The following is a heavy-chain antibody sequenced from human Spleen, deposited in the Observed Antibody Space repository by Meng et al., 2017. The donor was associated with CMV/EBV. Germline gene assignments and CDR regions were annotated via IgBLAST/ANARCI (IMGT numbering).Heavy chain of an antibody. CDR3: ARGNYYDSSGYYGARGYYFDY. CDR2: IIPIFGTA. CDR1: YA. J-gene: IGHJ4*02. V-gene: IGHV1-69*05. Sequence: YAISWVRQAPGQGLEWMGGIIPIFGTANYAQKFQGRVTITTDESTSTAYMELSSLRSEDTAVYYCARGNYYDSSGYYGARGYYFDYWGQGTLVTVSS. D-gene: IGHD3-22*01.